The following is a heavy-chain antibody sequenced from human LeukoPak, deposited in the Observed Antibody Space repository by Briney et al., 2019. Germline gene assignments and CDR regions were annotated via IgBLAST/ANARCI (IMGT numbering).Heavy chain of an antibody. Sequence: GGSLRLSCAASGFTFSSYAMSWVRQAPGKGLEWVSSISGSNDNTYYADSVKDRFTISRDNSKNTLYLQMNSLRAEDTAVYYCAKVSHYGEGGYFDYWGQGTLVTASS. CDR3: AKVSHYGEGGYFDY. CDR1: GFTFSSYA. D-gene: IGHD4-17*01. J-gene: IGHJ4*02. CDR2: ISGSNDNT. V-gene: IGHV3-23*01.